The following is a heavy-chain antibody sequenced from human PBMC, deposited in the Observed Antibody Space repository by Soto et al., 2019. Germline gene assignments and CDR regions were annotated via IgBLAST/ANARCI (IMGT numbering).Heavy chain of an antibody. Sequence: EVQLVESGGGLIQPGGSLRLSCAASGFTVSSNYMSWVRQAPGKGLEWVSVIYSGGSTYYADSVKGRFTISRDNSKTTLYLQMNGLRAADTAVYYCARERVGAKADSFDYWGPGTLVTVSS. CDR1: GFTVSSNY. V-gene: IGHV3-53*01. CDR3: ARERVGAKADSFDY. J-gene: IGHJ4*02. D-gene: IGHD1-26*01. CDR2: IYSGGST.